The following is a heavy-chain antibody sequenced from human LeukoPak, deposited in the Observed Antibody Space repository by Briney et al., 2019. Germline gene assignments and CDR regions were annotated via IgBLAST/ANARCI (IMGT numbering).Heavy chain of an antibody. CDR3: AREAADSNWFDP. CDR1: GGSISSGGYY. V-gene: IGHV4-31*03. D-gene: IGHD6-13*01. Sequence: PSETLSLTCTVSGGSISSGGYYWSWIRQHPEKGLEWIGYIYYSGSTYYNPSLKSRVTISVDTSKNQFSLKLSSVTAADTAVYYCAREAADSNWFDPWGQGTLVTVSS. CDR2: IYYSGST. J-gene: IGHJ5*02.